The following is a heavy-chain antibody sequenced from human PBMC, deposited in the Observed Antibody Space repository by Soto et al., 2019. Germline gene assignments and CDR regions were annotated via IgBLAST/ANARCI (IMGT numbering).Heavy chain of an antibody. CDR2: INHSGST. D-gene: IGHD2-2*01. CDR1: GGSFSDFY. Sequence: SETLSLTCAVYGGSFSDFYCNFIRHPPCKGLEWIVEINHSGSTSYNPSLKSRVTISVDTSKNQISLKLTSVTAADTAVYYCARGPRVVWVVPTAQRDVFDIWGQGTMVTVSS. J-gene: IGHJ3*02. V-gene: IGHV4-34*01. CDR3: ARGPRVVWVVPTAQRDVFDI.